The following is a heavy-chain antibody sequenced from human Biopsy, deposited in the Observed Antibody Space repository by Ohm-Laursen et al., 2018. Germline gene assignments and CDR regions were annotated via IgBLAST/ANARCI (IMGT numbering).Heavy chain of an antibody. CDR2: ITASGGTT. D-gene: IGHD6-25*01. CDR3: ARATYSSGHKIDS. Sequence: GSLRLSCAASGISFSRSAMNWVRQAPGKGLEWVSGITASGGTTYYADSVKGRFTISRDESKNTLYLQMNRLRAEDTAVYHCARATYSSGHKIDSWGQGTLVTVSS. J-gene: IGHJ4*02. V-gene: IGHV3-23*01. CDR1: GISFSRSA.